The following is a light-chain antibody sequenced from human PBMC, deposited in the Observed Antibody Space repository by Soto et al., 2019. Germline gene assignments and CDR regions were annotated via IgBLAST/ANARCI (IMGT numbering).Light chain of an antibody. V-gene: IGKV3-15*01. J-gene: IGKJ4*01. CDR3: QQYAAWPLT. CDR1: QSVGST. Sequence: EVVMTQSPATLSVSPGERVTLSCQASQSVGSTLSWYQQNPGHAPRLLFYGASTRAAGIPARFSGSGSGTEFTLSISSLQSEDFAVYYCQQYAAWPLTFCGGTKVEIK. CDR2: GAS.